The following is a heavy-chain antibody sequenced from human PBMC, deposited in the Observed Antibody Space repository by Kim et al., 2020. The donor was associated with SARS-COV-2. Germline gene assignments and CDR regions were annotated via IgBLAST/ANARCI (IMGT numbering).Heavy chain of an antibody. CDR1: GFRFSDYW. J-gene: IGHJ5*02. CDR2: IGVDGSGT. CDR3: VRGPLNGGHGMFDP. D-gene: IGHD2-15*01. V-gene: IGHV3-74*03. Sequence: GGSLRLSCAASGFRFSDYWMHWVRQAPGKGLMWVSRIGVDGSGTTYADSVKGRFTISRDNAKNTVYLQMNSLRDEDTAVYYCVRGPLNGGHGMFDPWGQGALVTVSS.